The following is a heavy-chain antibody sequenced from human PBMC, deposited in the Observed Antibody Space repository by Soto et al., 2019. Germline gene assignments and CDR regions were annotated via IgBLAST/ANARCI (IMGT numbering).Heavy chain of an antibody. V-gene: IGHV3-23*01. Sequence: EVQLLESGGGLVQPGGSLRLSCAASGFTFSSYAMSWVRQAPGKGLEWVSGISGSGGSTYYADSVKGRFTISRDNSKNPLYLQMNSQRAEDTDVYYCAKDRAIAYIWASYRPNAFDIRRQATMATVSS. CDR3: AKDRAIAYIWASYRPNAFDI. J-gene: IGHJ3*02. D-gene: IGHD3-16*02. CDR2: ISGSGGST. CDR1: GFTFSSYA.